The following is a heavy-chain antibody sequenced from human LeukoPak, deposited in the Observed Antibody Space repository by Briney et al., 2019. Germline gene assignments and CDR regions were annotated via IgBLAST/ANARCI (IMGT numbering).Heavy chain of an antibody. CDR3: ARYSSGWYINY. D-gene: IGHD6-19*01. V-gene: IGHV3-21*01. CDR2: ISSSSSHI. J-gene: IGHJ4*02. CDR1: GFIFSTYC. Sequence: GGSLRLSCAASGFIFSTYCMKWVRQAPGKGLEWVSSISSSSSHIYYADSVKGRFTISRDNAKNSLYLQMNSLRAEDTAVYYCARYSSGWYINYWGQGTLVTVSS.